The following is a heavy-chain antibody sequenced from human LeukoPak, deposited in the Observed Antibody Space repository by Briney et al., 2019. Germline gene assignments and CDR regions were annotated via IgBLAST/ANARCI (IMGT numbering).Heavy chain of an antibody. Sequence: PSQTLSLTCTDSGGSISSGVYYWSWIRQHPGKGLEWIGYIYYSGSTYYSPSLKSRLTISVDTSKNQFSLKLSSVTAADTAVYYCARDLGGGSFDFWGQGTLVTVSS. CDR3: ARDLGGGSFDF. J-gene: IGHJ4*02. V-gene: IGHV4-31*03. CDR2: IYYSGST. CDR1: GGSISSGVYY. D-gene: IGHD2-15*01.